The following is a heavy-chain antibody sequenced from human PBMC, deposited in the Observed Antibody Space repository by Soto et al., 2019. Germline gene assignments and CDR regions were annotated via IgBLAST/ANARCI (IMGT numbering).Heavy chain of an antibody. Sequence: QITLKESGPTLVKPTQTLTLTCTFSGFSLTTSGVGVGWIRQPPGKALEWLALIYWDDDKRYSPSLNSRLTITTDTSKNQVVLTMTNMDPVDTATYYCAHSRPPRLLDFWGQGTLVIVSS. CDR1: GFSLTTSGVG. V-gene: IGHV2-5*02. CDR3: AHSRPPRLLDF. D-gene: IGHD6-6*01. CDR2: IYWDDDK. J-gene: IGHJ4*02.